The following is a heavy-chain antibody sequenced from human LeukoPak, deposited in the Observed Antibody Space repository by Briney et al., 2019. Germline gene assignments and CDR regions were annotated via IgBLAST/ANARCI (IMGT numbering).Heavy chain of an antibody. J-gene: IGHJ6*02. D-gene: IGHD3-22*01. CDR3: ARGPRTAMIDYGMDV. CDR1: GGSFSGYY. Sequence: SETLSLTCAVYGGSFSGYYWSWIRQPPGKGLEWIGEIDHSGSTNYNPSLKSRVTISVDTSKNQFSLKLSSVTAADTAVYYCARGPRTAMIDYGMDVWGQGTTVTVSS. CDR2: IDHSGST. V-gene: IGHV4-34*01.